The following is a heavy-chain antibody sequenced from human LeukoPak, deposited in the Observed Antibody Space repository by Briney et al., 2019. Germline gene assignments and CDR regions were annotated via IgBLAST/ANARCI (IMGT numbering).Heavy chain of an antibody. V-gene: IGHV4-34*01. CDR3: ATYSYGYQDGMDV. D-gene: IGHD5-18*01. CDR2: INHSGST. CDR1: GGSFSGYY. Sequence: SETLSLTCAVYGGSFSGYYWSWIRQPPGKGLEWIGEINHSGSTNYNPSLKSRVTISVDTSKNQFSLKLSSVTAADTAVYYCATYSYGYQDGMDVWGQGTTVTVSS. J-gene: IGHJ6*02.